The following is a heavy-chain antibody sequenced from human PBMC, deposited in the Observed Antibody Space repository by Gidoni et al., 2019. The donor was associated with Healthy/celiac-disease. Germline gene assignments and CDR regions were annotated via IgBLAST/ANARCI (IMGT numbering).Heavy chain of an antibody. CDR2: ISYDGSNK. D-gene: IGHD5-18*01. J-gene: IGHJ6*02. Sequence: QVQLVESGGGVVQPGRSLRLSCVAFGFTFSSYAMHRVRQAPGKGLEWVAVISYDGSNKYYADTVKGRFTISRDNSKNTLYLQMNSLRAEGTAVYYCARGMRGIQLWLPSYYYYGMDVWGQGTTVTVSS. CDR1: GFTFSSYA. CDR3: ARGMRGIQLWLPSYYYYGMDV. V-gene: IGHV3-30*04.